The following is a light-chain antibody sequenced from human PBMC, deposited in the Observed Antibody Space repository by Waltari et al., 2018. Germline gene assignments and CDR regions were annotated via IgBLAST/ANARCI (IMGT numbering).Light chain of an antibody. J-gene: IGLJ1*01. CDR3: ATWDDSLSVYV. CDR2: RNN. V-gene: IGLV1-47*01. CDR1: SSNIGSNY. Sequence: QSALTQPPSASGTPGQRVTISCSGSSSNIGSNYVYWYQHLPGTAPKLHLYRNNQRPSGVPDRFSGSKSGTSASLAISGLRSEDEADYYCATWDDSLSVYVFGTGTKVTVL.